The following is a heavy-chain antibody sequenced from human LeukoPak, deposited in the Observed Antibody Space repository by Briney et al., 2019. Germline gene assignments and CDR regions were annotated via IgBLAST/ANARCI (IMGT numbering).Heavy chain of an antibody. CDR1: GYTFTSYA. Sequence: VASVKVSCKASGYTFTSYAMNWVRQAPGQGLEWMGWINTNTGNPTYAQGFTGRFVFSLDTSVSTAYLQISSLKAEDTAVYYCARDVARLPTGYSYGYNWFDPWGQGTLVTVSS. CDR3: ARDVARLPTGYSYGYNWFDP. J-gene: IGHJ5*02. V-gene: IGHV7-4-1*02. D-gene: IGHD5-18*01. CDR2: INTNTGNP.